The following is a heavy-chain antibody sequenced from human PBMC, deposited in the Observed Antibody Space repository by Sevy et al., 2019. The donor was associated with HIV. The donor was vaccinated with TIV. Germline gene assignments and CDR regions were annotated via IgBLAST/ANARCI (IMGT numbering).Heavy chain of an antibody. CDR2: IIPMFNTA. V-gene: IGHV1-69*13. Sequence: ASVKVSCKASGGTFSNYAINWVRQAPGQGLEWMGGIIPMFNTANYAQKFQGRVTITADESTSTASMELSSLKSEDTAVYYCAKEFYHDTPSPAYYGLDVWGQGTTVTVSS. D-gene: IGHD2-15*01. CDR1: GGTFSNYA. CDR3: AKEFYHDTPSPAYYGLDV. J-gene: IGHJ6*02.